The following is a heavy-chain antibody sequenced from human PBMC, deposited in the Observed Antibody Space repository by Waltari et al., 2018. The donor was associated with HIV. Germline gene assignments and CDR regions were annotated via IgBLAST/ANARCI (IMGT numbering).Heavy chain of an antibody. J-gene: IGHJ4*02. Sequence: QVQLQQWGAGLLKPSETLSLTCSVHGGPFTNFHWTWVRQTPDEGLQWVGEINHGGDTNVNPSLKSRVIMSIDTSKYEISLNLTSVSVADTALYFCARRGSSASPLTLWGRGSRVTVSS. CDR3: ARRGSSASPLTL. D-gene: IGHD3-10*01. V-gene: IGHV4-34*01. CDR2: INHGGDT. CDR1: GGPFTNFH.